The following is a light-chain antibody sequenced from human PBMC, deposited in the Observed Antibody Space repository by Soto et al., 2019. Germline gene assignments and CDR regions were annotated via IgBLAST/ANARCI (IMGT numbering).Light chain of an antibody. V-gene: IGKV2-28*01. Sequence: DIVLTQSPLSLPVTPGESASISCRSSQSLLDRNGYTYLHWYVQKPGQSPQLLIYLISRRAPGVPDRFSGVESGADFTLNIDRVEAEDAGIYYCMQSLLIPPTFGGGTRVEIK. CDR3: MQSLLIPPT. CDR2: LIS. J-gene: IGKJ4*01. CDR1: QSLLDRNGYTY.